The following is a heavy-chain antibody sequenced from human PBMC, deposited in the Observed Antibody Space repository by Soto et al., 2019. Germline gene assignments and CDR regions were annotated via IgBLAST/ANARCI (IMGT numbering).Heavy chain of an antibody. CDR1: GGSISFDHYH. J-gene: IGHJ6*02. D-gene: IGHD2-21*02. V-gene: IGHV4-30-4*01. CDR3: AREDDGGDRDYYGLDV. Sequence: QVQLQQSGPGLVKPSQTLSLTCTVSGGSISFDHYHWTWIRQPPGKGLEWIGYVHYSGSVLYNPSLQSRFSISVDTSTNHFSLKLRPVTAADTAVYFCAREDDGGDRDYYGLDVWGQGTTVTVSS. CDR2: VHYSGSV.